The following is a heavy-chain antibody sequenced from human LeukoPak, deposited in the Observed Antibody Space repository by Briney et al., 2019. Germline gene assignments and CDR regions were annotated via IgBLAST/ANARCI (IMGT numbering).Heavy chain of an antibody. D-gene: IGHD5-12*01. CDR2: IYTSVST. CDR3: ARVAGSGYDYVFDY. CDR1: GGSISSYY. J-gene: IGHJ4*02. Sequence: SETLSLTCSISGGSISSYYWSWIRQPAGKGLEWIGRIYTSVSTNYNPYLKSRVIMSADTSKNQFSLKLNSVTAADTAVYYCARVAGSGYDYVFDYWGQGTLVTVSS. V-gene: IGHV4-4*07.